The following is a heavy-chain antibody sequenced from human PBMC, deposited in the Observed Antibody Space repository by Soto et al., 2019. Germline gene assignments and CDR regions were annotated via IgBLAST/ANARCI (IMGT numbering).Heavy chain of an antibody. CDR2: ISYDGSNK. V-gene: IGHV3-30-3*01. CDR3: AREGRIAVGFDY. Sequence: QVQLVESGGGVVQPGRSLRLSCAASGFIFSSYAMHWVRQAPGKGLEWVAVISYDGSNKYYADSVKGRFTISRDNSKNPLYLKMNSLGAEDTAVYYCAREGRIAVGFDYWGQGTLVTVSS. D-gene: IGHD6-19*01. J-gene: IGHJ4*02. CDR1: GFIFSSYA.